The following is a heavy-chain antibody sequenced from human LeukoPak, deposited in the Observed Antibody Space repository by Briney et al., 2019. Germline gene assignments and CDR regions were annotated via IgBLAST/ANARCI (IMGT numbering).Heavy chain of an antibody. Sequence: GESLKISCKGSGYSFTSYWIGWVRQMPGKGLEWMGIIFPGDSDTRYSPSFQGQVTISADTSISTAYLQWRSLKASDTAMYYCARQPPTVSASRHFFDYWGQGVLVTVSS. D-gene: IGHD4-17*01. CDR3: ARQPPTVSASRHFFDY. CDR1: GYSFTSYW. CDR2: IFPGDSDT. J-gene: IGHJ4*02. V-gene: IGHV5-51*01.